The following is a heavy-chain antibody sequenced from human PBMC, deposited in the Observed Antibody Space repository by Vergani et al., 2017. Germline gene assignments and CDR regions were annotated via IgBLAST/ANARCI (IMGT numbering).Heavy chain of an antibody. D-gene: IGHD3-22*01. Sequence: EVQLLESGGGLVQPGGSLRLSCAASGFTFSSYWMSWVRQAPGKGLEWVANIKQDGSEKYYVDSVKGRFTISRDNAKNSLYLQMNSLRAEDTAVYYCARGALGDYYDSSGYWDYWGQGTLVTVSS. J-gene: IGHJ4*02. CDR2: IKQDGSEK. V-gene: IGHV3-7*01. CDR1: GFTFSSYW. CDR3: ARGALGDYYDSSGYWDY.